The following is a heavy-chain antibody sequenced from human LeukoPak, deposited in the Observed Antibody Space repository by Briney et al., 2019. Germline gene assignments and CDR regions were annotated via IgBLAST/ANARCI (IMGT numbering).Heavy chain of an antibody. CDR3: ARATLSITIFDTAFDI. D-gene: IGHD3-9*01. J-gene: IGHJ3*02. CDR1: GFTFSSYA. V-gene: IGHV3-53*01. CDR2: IFSGGTT. Sequence: PGGSLRLSCAASGFTFSSYAMSWVRQAPGKGLEWVSVIFSGGTTYYADSVKGRFTISRDNSKNTLYLQMNRLRVEDTAVYYCARATLSITIFDTAFDIWGQGTMVTVSS.